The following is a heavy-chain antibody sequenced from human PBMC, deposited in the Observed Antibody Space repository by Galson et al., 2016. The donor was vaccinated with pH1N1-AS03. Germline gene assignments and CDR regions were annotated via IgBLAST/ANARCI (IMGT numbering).Heavy chain of an antibody. J-gene: IGHJ4*02. CDR2: IYHSGST. V-gene: IGHV4-39*07. D-gene: IGHD1-1*01. CDR1: GGSISSSTYY. CDR3: VMDTTTWMRFDY. Sequence: TLSLTCTVSGGSISSSTYYWGRVRQPPGKGLEWIGNIYHSGSTYYNPSLKSRVTISLDKSKNQFSLKLNSVTAADTAVYFCVMDTTTWMRFDYWGQGSLVIVSS.